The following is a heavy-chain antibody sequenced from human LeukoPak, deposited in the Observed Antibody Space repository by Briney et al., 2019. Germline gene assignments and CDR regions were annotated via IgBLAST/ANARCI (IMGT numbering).Heavy chain of an antibody. CDR1: GYTFTSYD. D-gene: IGHD3-22*01. Sequence: ASGKVSCKASGYTFTSYDINWVRQATGQGLEWMGWMNPNSGNTGYAQKFQGRVTITRNTSISTAYMELSSLRSEDTAVYYCARGRGYYDSSGYDYWGQGTLVTVSS. V-gene: IGHV1-8*03. CDR2: MNPNSGNT. J-gene: IGHJ4*02. CDR3: ARGRGYYDSSGYDY.